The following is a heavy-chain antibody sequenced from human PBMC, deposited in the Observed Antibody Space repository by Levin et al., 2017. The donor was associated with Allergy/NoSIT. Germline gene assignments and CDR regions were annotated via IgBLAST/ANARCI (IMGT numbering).Heavy chain of an antibody. J-gene: IGHJ4*02. V-gene: IGHV3-15*01. CDR1: GFTFSNAW. CDR2: IKSKTDGGTT. D-gene: IGHD1-26*01. CDR3: TTADRYSGSYFFDY. Sequence: SCAASGFTFSNAWMSWVRQAPGKGLEWVGRIKSKTDGGTTDYAAPVKGRFTISRDDSKNTLYLQMNSLKTEDTAVYYCTTADRYSGSYFFDYWGQGTLVTVSS.